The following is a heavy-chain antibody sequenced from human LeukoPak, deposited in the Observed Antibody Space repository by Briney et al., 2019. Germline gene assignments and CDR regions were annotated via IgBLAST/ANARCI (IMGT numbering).Heavy chain of an antibody. CDR3: AIWTSGNY. CDR1: EFTFNRSW. Sequence: PGGSLRLSCAASEFTFNRSWMNWVRQAPGKGLEWVANMDPSGSQKRYVDSVKGRLTISKDNPGASLYLDMHSLRAEDTAIYYCAIWTSGNYWGQGTLVTVSS. V-gene: IGHV3-7*01. D-gene: IGHD1-1*01. CDR2: MDPSGSQK. J-gene: IGHJ4*02.